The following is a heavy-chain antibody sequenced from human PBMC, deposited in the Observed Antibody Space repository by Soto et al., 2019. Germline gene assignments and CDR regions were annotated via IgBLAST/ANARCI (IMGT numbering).Heavy chain of an antibody. CDR3: AREKVGTTFFDN. V-gene: IGHV4-38-2*02. CDR1: GFAISRGYY. Sequence: TSETLSLTCSVSGFAISRGYYWSWVRQPPGKGLEWIGSIYPSVSSYHNPSLATRLRLSIDTSKNQFTLNLTSVTAADTALYFCAREKVGTTFFDNWGQGIQVTVPQ. D-gene: IGHD1-1*01. J-gene: IGHJ4*02. CDR2: IYPSVSS.